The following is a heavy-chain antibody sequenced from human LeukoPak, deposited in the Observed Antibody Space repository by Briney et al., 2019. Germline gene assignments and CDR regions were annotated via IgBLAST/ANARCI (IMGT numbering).Heavy chain of an antibody. J-gene: IGHJ4*02. Sequence: SETLSLTCTVSGGSIRSDYWSWIRQPPGKGLEWIGYIHYTGSTNYNPSLKSRVTISVDTSKNQFSLQLSSVTATDTAVYFCARHSSSWYPDYWGQGTLVTVSS. CDR3: ARHSSSWYPDY. V-gene: IGHV4-59*08. CDR1: GGSIRSDY. CDR2: IHYTGST. D-gene: IGHD6-13*01.